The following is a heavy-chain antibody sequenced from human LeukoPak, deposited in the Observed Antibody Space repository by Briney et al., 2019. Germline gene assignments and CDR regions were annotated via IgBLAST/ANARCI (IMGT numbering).Heavy chain of an antibody. Sequence: GGSLRLSCAASGFTFSSYAMHWVRQAPGKGLEWVAVISYDGSNKYYADSVEGRFTISRDNSKNTLYLQMNSLRAEDTAVYYCTTVTTRNDYWGQGTLVTVSS. V-gene: IGHV3-30-3*01. CDR1: GFTFSSYA. CDR2: ISYDGSNK. J-gene: IGHJ4*02. CDR3: TTVTTRNDY. D-gene: IGHD4-17*01.